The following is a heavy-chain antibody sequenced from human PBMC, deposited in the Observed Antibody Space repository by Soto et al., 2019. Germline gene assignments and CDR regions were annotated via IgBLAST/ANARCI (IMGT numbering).Heavy chain of an antibody. CDR3: GRSFPSYQVFNYLDH. CDR2: IFYSGTI. V-gene: IGHV4-59*01. D-gene: IGHD2-2*01. J-gene: IGHJ4*01. Sequence: SETLSLTCSVSGGSISSYYWSWIRQPPGKGLEWIGYIFYSGTINYNPSLTSRVTMSMDTSKNQFSLSLRCVTAADTAVYYCGRSFPSYQVFNYLDHWGHGSL. CDR1: GGSISSYY.